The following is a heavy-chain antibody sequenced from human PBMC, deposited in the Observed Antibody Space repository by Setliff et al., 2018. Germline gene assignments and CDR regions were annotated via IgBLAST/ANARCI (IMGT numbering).Heavy chain of an antibody. V-gene: IGHV4-4*08. CDR1: GGSISNYY. CDR3: ARSHYYASGNSHYYYMDV. Sequence: SETLSLTCTVSGGSISNYYWSWFRQPPGKGLEWIGYIYTSASSNYNPSLKGRVTMSADTSKNQLYLSLTSVSVADTAMYYCARSHYYASGNSHYYYMDVWGKGTAVTVSS. J-gene: IGHJ6*03. D-gene: IGHD3-10*01. CDR2: IYTSASS.